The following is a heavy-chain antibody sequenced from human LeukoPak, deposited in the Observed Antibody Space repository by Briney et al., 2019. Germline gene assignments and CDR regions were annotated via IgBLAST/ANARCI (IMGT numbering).Heavy chain of an antibody. D-gene: IGHD5-12*01. V-gene: IGHV4-39*07. CDR2: MYYTGTT. CDR1: GGSIRSLGYS. J-gene: IGHJ5*02. CDR3: ARSVSAYAGRGWFDP. Sequence: PSETLSLTCSVSGGSIRSLGYSWGWIRQPPGKGLEWIASMYYTGTTYYNPSLKNRVTMSVDTSKNQFSLNLTSVTAADTAVFYCARSVSAYAGRGWFDPWGQGTLVTVSS.